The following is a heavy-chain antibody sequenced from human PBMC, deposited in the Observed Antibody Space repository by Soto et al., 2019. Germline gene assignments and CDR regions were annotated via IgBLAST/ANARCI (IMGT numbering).Heavy chain of an antibody. CDR1: GYTLTELS. V-gene: IGHV1-24*01. J-gene: IGHJ4*02. CDR2: FDPEDGET. CDR3: ATGTYYYDSRLIDY. Sequence: ASVKVSCKVSGYTLTELSMHWVRQAPGKGLEWMGGFDPEDGETIYAQKFRGRVTMTEDTSTDTAYMELSSLRSEDTAVYYCATGTYYYDSRLIDYWGQGTLVTVSS. D-gene: IGHD3-22*01.